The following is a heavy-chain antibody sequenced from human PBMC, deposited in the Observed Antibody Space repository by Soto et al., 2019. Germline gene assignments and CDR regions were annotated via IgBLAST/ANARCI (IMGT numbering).Heavy chain of an antibody. V-gene: IGHV1-8*02. CDR1: GYTFTNFH. CDR3: ARGPTGPAAH. Sequence: QVQLVQSGAEVRKPGASVKVSCKASGYTFTNFHFNWVRQATGQGLEWIGWMNPYSGDTGSAQNFKSRVTMTRDTSIATPSTGMTSLTPDDTAVYYCARGPTGPAAHWGQGTPVTVS. CDR2: MNPYSGDT. J-gene: IGHJ4*02. D-gene: IGHD6-25*01.